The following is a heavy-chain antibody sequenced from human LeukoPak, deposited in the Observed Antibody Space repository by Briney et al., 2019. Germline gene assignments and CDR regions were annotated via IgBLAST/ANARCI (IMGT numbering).Heavy chain of an antibody. CDR3: ARDSSSGVYYFDY. Sequence: ASVKVSCKASGGTFSSYAINWVRQATGQGLEWMGWMNPNSGNTGYAQKFQGRVTMTRNTSISTAYMELSSLRSEDTAVYYCARDSSSGVYYFDYWGQGTLVTVSS. J-gene: IGHJ4*02. V-gene: IGHV1-8*02. D-gene: IGHD6-6*01. CDR2: MNPNSGNT. CDR1: GGTFSSYA.